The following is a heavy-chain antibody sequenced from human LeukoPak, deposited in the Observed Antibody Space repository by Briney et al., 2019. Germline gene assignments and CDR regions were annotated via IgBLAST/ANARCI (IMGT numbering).Heavy chain of an antibody. CDR2: ILYDGSNK. Sequence: GGSLRLSCAASGFTFSSYGMHWVRQAPGKGLEWVAFILYDGSNKYYADSVMGRFTISRDNSKNTLYLQMNSLRAEDTAVYYCAKDWAIQLWSPDYFDYWGQGALVTVSS. J-gene: IGHJ4*02. V-gene: IGHV3-30*02. D-gene: IGHD5-18*01. CDR3: AKDWAIQLWSPDYFDY. CDR1: GFTFSSYG.